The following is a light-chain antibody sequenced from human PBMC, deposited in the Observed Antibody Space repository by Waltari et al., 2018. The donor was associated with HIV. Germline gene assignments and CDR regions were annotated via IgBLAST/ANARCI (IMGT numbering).Light chain of an antibody. CDR1: QDISTY. CDR3: QQSYSLPLT. Sequence: DIQMTQSPSSLSASVGDRVPLTCRASQDISTYLNWFQQRPGKAPKSLISGAADLQSGVSSRFSGSGSGTDFTLTISSLQPEDFATYYCQQSYSLPLTFGPGTTV. CDR2: GAA. V-gene: IGKV1-39*01. J-gene: IGKJ3*01.